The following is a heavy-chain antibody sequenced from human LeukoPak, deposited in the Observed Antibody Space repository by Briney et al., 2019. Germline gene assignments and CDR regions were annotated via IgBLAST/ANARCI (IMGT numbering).Heavy chain of an antibody. CDR1: GYTFSSYG. CDR3: ARGLSTMVRGVPTLDAFDI. Sequence: GASVKVSCKASGYTFSSYGISWVRQAPGQGLEWMGGIIPIFGTANYAQKFQGRVTITADESTSTAYMELSSLRSEDTAVYYCARGLSTMVRGVPTLDAFDIWGQGTMVTVSS. J-gene: IGHJ3*02. D-gene: IGHD3-10*01. CDR2: IIPIFGTA. V-gene: IGHV1-69*13.